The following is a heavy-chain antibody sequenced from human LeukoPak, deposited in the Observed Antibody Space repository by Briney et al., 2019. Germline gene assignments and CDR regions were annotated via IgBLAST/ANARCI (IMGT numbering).Heavy chain of an antibody. D-gene: IGHD6-13*01. Sequence: ASVRVSCKASGYTFTSYGITWVRQAPGQGLEWMGWISVYNGNTNYAQKLQGRVTMTTDTSTSTAYMEVRSLRSDDTAIYYCARDREAAGQKLTDYWGQGTLVTVSS. CDR3: ARDREAAGQKLTDY. CDR2: ISVYNGNT. J-gene: IGHJ4*02. CDR1: GYTFTSYG. V-gene: IGHV1-18*01.